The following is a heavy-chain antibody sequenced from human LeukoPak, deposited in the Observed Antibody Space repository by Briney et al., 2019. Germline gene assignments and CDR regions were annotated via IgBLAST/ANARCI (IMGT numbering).Heavy chain of an antibody. J-gene: IGHJ4*02. D-gene: IGHD3-10*01. V-gene: IGHV3-23*01. CDR1: GFTFSSYA. CDR3: AKDRIYGSGSDYLGDYFDY. Sequence: PGGSLRLSCAASGFTFSSYAMSWVRQAPGKGLEWVSAISGSGGSTYYADSVKGRFTISRDNSKNALYLQMNSLRAEDTAVYYCAKDRIYGSGSDYLGDYFDYWGQGTLVTVSS. CDR2: ISGSGGST.